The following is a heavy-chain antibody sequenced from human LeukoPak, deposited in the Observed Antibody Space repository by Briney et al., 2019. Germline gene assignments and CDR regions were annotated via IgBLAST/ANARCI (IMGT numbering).Heavy chain of an antibody. D-gene: IGHD3-22*01. CDR2: IYTSGST. CDR1: GGSSNNYY. V-gene: IGHV4-4*07. J-gene: IGHJ4*02. CDR3: ARESGYYYDTSGYTFDY. Sequence: SETLSLTCTVPGGSSNNYYWSWIRQSAGKGLEWIGRIYTSGSTNYNPSLKSRVSMSVDTSKNQFSLRLRSVTAADTAVYYCARESGYYYDTSGYTFDYWGQGILVTVSS.